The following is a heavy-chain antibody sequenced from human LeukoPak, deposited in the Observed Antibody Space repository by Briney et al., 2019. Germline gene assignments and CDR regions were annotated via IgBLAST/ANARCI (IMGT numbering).Heavy chain of an antibody. D-gene: IGHD6-19*01. V-gene: IGHV3-7*01. CDR2: IKQDGSEK. Sequence: GGSLRLSCAASGFTFSSYSMNWVRQAPGKGLEWVANIKQDGSEKYYVDSVKGRFTISRDNAKNSLYLQMNSLRAEDTAVYYCARVSSVAGTDFDYWGQGTLVTVSS. J-gene: IGHJ4*02. CDR3: ARVSSVAGTDFDY. CDR1: GFTFSSYS.